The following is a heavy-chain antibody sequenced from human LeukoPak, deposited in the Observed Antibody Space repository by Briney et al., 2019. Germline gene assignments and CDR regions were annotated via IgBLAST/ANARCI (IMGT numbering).Heavy chain of an antibody. CDR3: ATHSGYSYGFLDY. D-gene: IGHD5-18*01. CDR2: IIPIFGTA. J-gene: IGHJ4*02. V-gene: IGHV1-69*06. Sequence: SVKISCKASAGTFSSYAISWVRQAPGQGLEWMGGIIPIFGTANYAQKFQGRVTITADKSTSTAYMELSSLRSEDTAVYYCATHSGYSYGFLDYWGQGTLVTVSS. CDR1: AGTFSSYA.